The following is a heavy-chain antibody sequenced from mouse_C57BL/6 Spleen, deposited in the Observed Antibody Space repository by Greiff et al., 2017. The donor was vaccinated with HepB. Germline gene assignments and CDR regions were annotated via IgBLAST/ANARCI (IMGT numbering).Heavy chain of an antibody. CDR2: IDPSDSYT. D-gene: IGHD1-1*01. V-gene: IGHV1-50*01. CDR3: ARRGIFGTTVALDY. Sequence: QVQLKQPGAELVKPGASVKLSCKASGYTFTSYWMQWVKQRPGQGLEWIGEIDPSDSYTNYNQKFKGKATLTVDTSSSTAYMQLSSLTSEDSAVYYCARRGIFGTTVALDYWGQGTTLTVSS. J-gene: IGHJ2*01. CDR1: GYTFTSYW.